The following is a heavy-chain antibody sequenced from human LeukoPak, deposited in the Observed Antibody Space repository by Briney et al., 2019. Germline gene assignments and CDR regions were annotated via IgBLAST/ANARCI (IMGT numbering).Heavy chain of an antibody. CDR2: INTNTGNP. V-gene: IGHV7-4-1*02. D-gene: IGHD2-2*02. CDR3: ARDVVPAAIVEDMGYYYYGMDV. J-gene: IGHJ6*02. CDR1: GYTFTSYA. Sequence: GASVKVPCKASGYTFTSYAMNWVRQAPGQGLEWMGWINTNTGNPTYAQGFTGRFVFSLDTSVSTAYLQISSLKAEDTAVYYCARDVVPAAIVEDMGYYYYGMDVWGQGTTVTVSS.